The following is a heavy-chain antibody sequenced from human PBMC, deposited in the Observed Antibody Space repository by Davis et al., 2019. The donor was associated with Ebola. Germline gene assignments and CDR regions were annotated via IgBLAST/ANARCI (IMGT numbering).Heavy chain of an antibody. CDR2: INPNSGGT. CDR1: GYTFTGYY. V-gene: IGHV1-2*04. D-gene: IGHD4-17*01. J-gene: IGHJ4*02. CDR3: ARTPARGSYGDYIRY. Sequence: AASVKVSCKASGYTFTGYYMHWVRQAPGQGLEWMGWINPNSGGTNYAQKFQGWVTMTRDTSISTAYMELSRLRSDDTAVYYCARTPARGSYGDYIRYWGQGTLVTVSS.